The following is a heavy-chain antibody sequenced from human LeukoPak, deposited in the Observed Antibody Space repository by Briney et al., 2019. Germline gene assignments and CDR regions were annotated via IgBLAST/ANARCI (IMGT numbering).Heavy chain of an antibody. J-gene: IGHJ4*02. Sequence: ETMSLTCTVSGGSISTSSYSWGWIRQPPEKGLEWIGTIYYRGSTYYKAIIKTRVTISVDTSKKQFSRNLSSLTAADTAVYYCARQVPGGYNLYYFNYWGQETLVTVSS. CDR2: IYYRGST. CDR1: GGSISTSSYS. V-gene: IGHV4-39*01. CDR3: ARQVPGGYNLYYFNY. D-gene: IGHD5-24*01.